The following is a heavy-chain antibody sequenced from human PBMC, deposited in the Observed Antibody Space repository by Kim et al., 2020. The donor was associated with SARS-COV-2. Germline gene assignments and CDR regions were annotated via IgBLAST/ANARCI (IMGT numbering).Heavy chain of an antibody. D-gene: IGHD3-10*01. Sequence: SETLSLTCTVSGGSISSYYWSWIRQPPGKGLEWIGYIYYSGSTNYNPSLKSRVTISVDTSKNQFSLKLSSVTAADTAVYYCARVVFVGSGSYYVPYYGMDVWGQGTTVTVSS. CDR3: ARVVFVGSGSYYVPYYGMDV. J-gene: IGHJ6*02. CDR2: IYYSGST. CDR1: GGSISSYY. V-gene: IGHV4-59*01.